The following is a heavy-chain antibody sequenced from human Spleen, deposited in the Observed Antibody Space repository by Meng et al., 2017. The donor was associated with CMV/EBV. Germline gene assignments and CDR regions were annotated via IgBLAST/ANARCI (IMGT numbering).Heavy chain of an antibody. CDR1: GFTFRTYA. CDR3: ARDSVPYFDY. Sequence: GGSLRLSCAASGFTFRTYAMSWVRQAPGKGLEWVSYISSSGSSIYYADSVKGRFTISRDNAKNSLYLQMSSLRAEDTAVYYCARDSVPYFDYWGQGTLVTVSS. CDR2: ISSSGSSI. J-gene: IGHJ4*02. V-gene: IGHV3-48*04.